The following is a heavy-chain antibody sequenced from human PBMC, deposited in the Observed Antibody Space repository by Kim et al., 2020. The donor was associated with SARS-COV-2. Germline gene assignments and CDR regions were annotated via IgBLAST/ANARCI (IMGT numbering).Heavy chain of an antibody. D-gene: IGHD1-1*01. CDR3: ARHPVEMATTYAFDI. CDR2: IYPGDSDT. V-gene: IGHV5-51*01. CDR1: GYSFTSYW. Sequence: GESLKISCKGSGYSFTSYWIGWVRQMPGKGLEWMGIIYPGDSDTRYSPSFQGQVTISADKSISTAYLQWSSLKASDTAMYYCARHPVEMATTYAFDIWGQGTMVTVSS. J-gene: IGHJ3*02.